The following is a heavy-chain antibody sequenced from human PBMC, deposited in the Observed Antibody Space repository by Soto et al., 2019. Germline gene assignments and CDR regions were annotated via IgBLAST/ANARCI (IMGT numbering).Heavy chain of an antibody. CDR2: ISSSSYI. D-gene: IGHD4-17*01. CDR3: ARDASYLHGDYQYYFDY. V-gene: IGHV3-21*01. CDR1: GFTFSSYS. Sequence: GGSLRLSCAASGFTFSSYSMNWVRQAPGKGLEWVSSISSSSYIYYADSVKGRFTISRDNAKNSLYLQMHSLRAEDTAVYYCARDASYLHGDYQYYFDYWGQGTLVTVSS. J-gene: IGHJ4*02.